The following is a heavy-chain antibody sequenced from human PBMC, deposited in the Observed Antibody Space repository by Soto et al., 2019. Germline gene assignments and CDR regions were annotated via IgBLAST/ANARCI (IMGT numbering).Heavy chain of an antibody. CDR3: ARGGEQQNDAFEI. J-gene: IGHJ3*02. CDR2: IIPIFGTA. Sequence: SVKVSCKASGGTFSSYAISWVRQAPGQGLEWMGGIIPIFGTANYAQKFQGRVTITADESTSTAYMKLSSLRSEDTAVYYCARGGEQQNDAFEIWGQGTMVTVSS. D-gene: IGHD6-13*01. V-gene: IGHV1-69*13. CDR1: GGTFSSYA.